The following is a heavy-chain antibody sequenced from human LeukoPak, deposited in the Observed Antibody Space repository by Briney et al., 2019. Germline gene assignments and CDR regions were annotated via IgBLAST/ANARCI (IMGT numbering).Heavy chain of an antibody. J-gene: IGHJ4*02. CDR3: AKPSSRRSPLWFGEPFDY. V-gene: IGHV3-30*02. CDR1: GFTFSSYG. Sequence: GGSLRLSCAASGFTFSSYGMHWVRQAPGKGLEWVAFIRYDGSNKYYADSVKGRFTISRDNSKNTLYLQMNSLRAEDTAVYYCAKPSSRRSPLWFGEPFDYWGQGTLVTVSS. D-gene: IGHD3-10*01. CDR2: IRYDGSNK.